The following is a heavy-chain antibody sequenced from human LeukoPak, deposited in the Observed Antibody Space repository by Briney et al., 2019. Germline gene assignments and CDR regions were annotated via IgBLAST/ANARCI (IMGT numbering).Heavy chain of an antibody. CDR3: ARGVAAAGGDWFDP. CDR2: IYYSGST. CDR1: GGSISSSSYY. Sequence: PSETLSLTCTVSGGSISSSSYYWGWIRQPPGKGLEWIGSIYYSGSTYYNPSLKSRVTISVDTSKNQFSLKLSSVTAADTAVYYCARGVAAAGGDWFDPWSQGTLVTVSS. V-gene: IGHV4-39*07. J-gene: IGHJ5*02. D-gene: IGHD6-13*01.